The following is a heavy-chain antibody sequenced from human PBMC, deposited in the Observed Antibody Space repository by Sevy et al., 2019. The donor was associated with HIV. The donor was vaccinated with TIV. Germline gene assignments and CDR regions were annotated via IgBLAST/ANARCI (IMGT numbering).Heavy chain of an antibody. CDR1: GGSVSSGDYY. D-gene: IGHD6-13*01. Sequence: ETLSLTCTVSGGSVSSGDYYWSWIRQPPGKELEWVGYISYIGSTNYNPSLKSRVTISVDTSKNQFSLTLSSVTAADTAVYYCARDRIAAAGGYFDYWGQGTLVTVSS. V-gene: IGHV4-61*08. J-gene: IGHJ4*02. CDR3: ARDRIAAAGGYFDY. CDR2: ISYIGST.